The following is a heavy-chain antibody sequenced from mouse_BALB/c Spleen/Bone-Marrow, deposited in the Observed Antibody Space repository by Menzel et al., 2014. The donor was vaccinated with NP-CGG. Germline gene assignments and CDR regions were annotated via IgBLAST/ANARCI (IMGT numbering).Heavy chain of an antibody. CDR1: GFNIKDTY. J-gene: IGHJ4*01. D-gene: IGHD4-1*01. CDR3: ARWENYAMDY. V-gene: IGHV14-3*02. Sequence: VHVKQSGAELVKPGASVKLSCTAPGFNIKDTYMHWVKQRPEQGLEWIGRIDPANGNTKYDPKFQGKATITADTSSNTAYLQLSSLTSEDTAVYYCARWENYAMDYWGQGTSVTVSS. CDR2: IDPANGNT.